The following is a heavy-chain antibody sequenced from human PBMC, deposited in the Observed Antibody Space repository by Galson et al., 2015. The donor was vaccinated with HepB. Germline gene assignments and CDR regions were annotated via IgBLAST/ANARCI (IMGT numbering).Heavy chain of an antibody. CDR1: GFTFSSYI. CDR2: IGGDGSKT. D-gene: IGHD4-17*01. V-gene: IGHV3-23*01. CDR3: AKKMDVGEYPFDY. Sequence: SLRLSCAASGFTFSSYIMSWVRQAPGKGLEWVSGIGGDGSKTYHADSVKARFTISRDNSKNTLYLQMSSLRAEDTAVYYCAKKMDVGEYPFDYWGQGTLVTVSS. J-gene: IGHJ4*02.